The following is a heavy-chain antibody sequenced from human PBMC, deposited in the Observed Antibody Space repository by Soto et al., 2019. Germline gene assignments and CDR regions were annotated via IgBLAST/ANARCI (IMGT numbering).Heavy chain of an antibody. CDR2: IYYSGST. D-gene: IGHD3-16*01. CDR1: GGSISSYY. CDR3: ARAWERDGMVDY. Sequence: QVQLQESGPGLVKPSETLSLTCTVSGGSISSYYGSWIRQPPGKGLEWIGYIYYSGSTNYNPSLKSRVTISVDTSKNQFSLKLSSVTAADTAVYSCARAWERDGMVDYWGQGTLVTVSS. J-gene: IGHJ4*02. V-gene: IGHV4-59*01.